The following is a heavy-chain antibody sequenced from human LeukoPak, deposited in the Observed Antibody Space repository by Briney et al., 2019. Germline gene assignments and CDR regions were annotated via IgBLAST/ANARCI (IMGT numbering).Heavy chain of an antibody. CDR1: GFTFSSYW. D-gene: IGHD2-2*01. CDR3: AREGGLGYCSGTSCSDFDY. V-gene: IGHV3-74*01. Sequence: GGSLRLSCAASGFTFSSYWMHWVRQAPGKGLVWVSRINSDGSSTSYADSVKGRFTISRDNAKNTLYLQMNSLRAEDTAVYYCAREGGLGYCSGTSCSDFDYWGQGTLVTVSS. J-gene: IGHJ4*02. CDR2: INSDGSST.